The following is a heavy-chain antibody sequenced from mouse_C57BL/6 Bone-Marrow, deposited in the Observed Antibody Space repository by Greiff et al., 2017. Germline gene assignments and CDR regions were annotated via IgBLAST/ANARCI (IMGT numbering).Heavy chain of an antibody. Sequence: QVQLQQSGAELVRPGASVTLSCKASGYTFTDYEMHWVKQTPVHGLEWIGAIDPDTGGTAYNQKFKGKAILTVDKSSSTAYMELRSLTSGDSAVSYGTRPPLYGSSLYYFDYWGQGTTLTVSS. CDR1: GYTFTDYE. CDR2: IDPDTGGT. CDR3: TRPPLYGSSLYYFDY. J-gene: IGHJ2*01. D-gene: IGHD1-1*01. V-gene: IGHV1-15*01.